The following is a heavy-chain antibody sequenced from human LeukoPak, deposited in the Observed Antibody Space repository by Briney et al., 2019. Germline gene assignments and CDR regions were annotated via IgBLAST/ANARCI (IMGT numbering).Heavy chain of an antibody. J-gene: IGHJ3*02. Sequence: SQTLSLTCTVSGGSISSGSYYWSWIRQPAGKGLEWIGRIYTSGSTNYNPSLKSRVTISVDTSKIQFALKLSSVTAADTAVYYCAREPYYYDSSGYYWPDAFDIWGQGTMVTVSS. CDR1: GGSISSGSYY. CDR3: AREPYYYDSSGYYWPDAFDI. V-gene: IGHV4-61*02. CDR2: IYTSGST. D-gene: IGHD3-22*01.